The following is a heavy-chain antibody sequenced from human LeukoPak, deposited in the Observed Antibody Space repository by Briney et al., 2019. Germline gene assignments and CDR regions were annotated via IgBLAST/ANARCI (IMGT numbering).Heavy chain of an antibody. D-gene: IGHD2-15*01. CDR3: ARGDCSGGSCYVGGGNWFDP. CDR2: ISPNSGGT. Sequence: ASVKVSCKASGYTFTGYYMHWVRQAPGQGLEWMGWISPNSGGTNYAQKFQGRVTMTRDTSISAAYMELSRLRSDDTAVYYCARGDCSGGSCYVGGGNWFDPWGQGTLVTVSS. CDR1: GYTFTGYY. V-gene: IGHV1-2*02. J-gene: IGHJ5*02.